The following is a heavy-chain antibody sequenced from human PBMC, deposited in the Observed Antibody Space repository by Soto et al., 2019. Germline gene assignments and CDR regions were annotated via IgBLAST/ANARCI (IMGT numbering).Heavy chain of an antibody. D-gene: IGHD2-15*01. CDR3: ARNFCSGGSCYPYYFDY. CDR1: GGSISSYY. J-gene: IGHJ4*02. V-gene: IGHV4-59*08. Sequence: QVQLQESGPGLVKPSETLSLTCTVSGGSISSYYWSWIRQPPGKGLEWIGYIYYSGSTNYNPSLKSRVTISVDTSKNQFSLKLSSVTAADTAVYYCARNFCSGGSCYPYYFDYCGQGTLVTVSS. CDR2: IYYSGST.